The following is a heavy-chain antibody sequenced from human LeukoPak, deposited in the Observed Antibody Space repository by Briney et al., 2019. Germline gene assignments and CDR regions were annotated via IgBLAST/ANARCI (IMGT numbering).Heavy chain of an antibody. CDR2: INQDGTEK. CDR1: GFTFSSYE. V-gene: IGHV3-7*01. J-gene: IGHJ4*02. Sequence: GGSLRLSCAASGFTFSSYEMNWVRQFPGKGLEWVANINQDGTEKYYVDSVKGRFTISRDNAKNSLYLQMNSLRVEDTAIYYCVKVAKYYYGSETYYFFEHWGQGTPVTASS. D-gene: IGHD3-10*01. CDR3: VKVAKYYYGSETYYFFEH.